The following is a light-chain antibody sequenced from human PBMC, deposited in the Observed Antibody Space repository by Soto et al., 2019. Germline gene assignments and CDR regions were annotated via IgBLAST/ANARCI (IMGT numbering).Light chain of an antibody. Sequence: QSALTQPASVSGSPGQSITISCTGTSSDVGGYNHVSWYQQYPGKAPKVMIYDVSNRPSGVSNRFSGSKSGNTASLTISGLQAEDEADYYCSSYTSSSILFGTGTKVTV. J-gene: IGLJ1*01. CDR2: DVS. V-gene: IGLV2-14*01. CDR1: SSDVGGYNH. CDR3: SSYTSSSIL.